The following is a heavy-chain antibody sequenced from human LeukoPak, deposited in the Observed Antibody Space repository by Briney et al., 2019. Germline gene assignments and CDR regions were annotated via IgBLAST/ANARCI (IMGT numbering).Heavy chain of an antibody. V-gene: IGHV4-34*01. CDR1: GGSFSGYY. CDR2: INHSGST. J-gene: IGHJ4*02. Sequence: SETLSLTCAVYGGSFSGYYWSWIRQPPGKGLEWIGEINHSGSTNYNPSLKSRVTISVDTSKNQFSLKLSSVTAADTAVYYCARYPTYSSHFDYWGQGTLVTVSS. D-gene: IGHD6-19*01. CDR3: ARYPTYSSHFDY.